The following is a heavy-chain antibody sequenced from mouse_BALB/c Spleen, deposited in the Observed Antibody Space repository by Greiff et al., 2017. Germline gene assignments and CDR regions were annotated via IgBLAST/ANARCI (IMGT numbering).Heavy chain of an antibody. CDR2: ISSGGSYT. D-gene: IGHD1-1*01. CDR1: VLTFSSYT. Sequence: EVQVVECGGRLVNRGGSLKLSCAFSVLTFSSYTVSGVRPTPEKRLEWFATISSGGSYTYYPDSVKGRFAISRDNAKNTLYLQLSSLKSEDTAMYYCTSDLSSSYAMDDWGQGTSVTVSS. J-gene: IGHJ4*01. CDR3: TSDLSSSYAMDD. V-gene: IGHV5-6-4*01.